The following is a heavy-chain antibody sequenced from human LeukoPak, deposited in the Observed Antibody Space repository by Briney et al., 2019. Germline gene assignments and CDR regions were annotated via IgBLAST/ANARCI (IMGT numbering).Heavy chain of an antibody. V-gene: IGHV5-10-1*01. J-gene: IGHJ6*02. Sequence: GESLKISCKGSGYSFTSYWISWVRQMPGKGLEWMGRIDPSDSYTNYSPSFQGHVTISVDKSISTAYLQWSSLKASDTAMYYCARRTHYYDSSGPHSLGMDVWGQGTTVTVSS. D-gene: IGHD3-22*01. CDR3: ARRTHYYDSSGPHSLGMDV. CDR1: GYSFTSYW. CDR2: IDPSDSYT.